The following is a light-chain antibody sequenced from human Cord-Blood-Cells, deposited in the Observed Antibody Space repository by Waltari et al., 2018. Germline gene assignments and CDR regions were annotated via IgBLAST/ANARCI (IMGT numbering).Light chain of an antibody. CDR2: GAS. CDR1: QSVSGSY. J-gene: IGKJ1*01. Sequence: EIVLTQATGTLSFSPEVRATLSCRASQSVSGSYLAWYQQKPGQAPRLLIYGASSRATGIPDRFSGSGSGTDFTLTISRLEPEDFAVYYCQQYGSSPRTFGQGTKVEIK. V-gene: IGKV3-20*01. CDR3: QQYGSSPRT.